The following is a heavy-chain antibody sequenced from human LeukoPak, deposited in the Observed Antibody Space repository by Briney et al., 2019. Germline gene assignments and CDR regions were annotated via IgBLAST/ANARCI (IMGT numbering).Heavy chain of an antibody. CDR2: IYSSGNP. Sequence: KPSETLSLTCTVSGGSISSSGYYWGWTRQPPGKGLEWIGSIYSSGNPYYNPSLKSRLIISVDTSKNQFSLKLSSVTAADTAVYYCARENHATRLGELSGRWGQGTLVTVSS. J-gene: IGHJ4*02. CDR3: ARENHATRLGELSGR. CDR1: GGSISSSGYY. D-gene: IGHD3-16*02. V-gene: IGHV4-39*07.